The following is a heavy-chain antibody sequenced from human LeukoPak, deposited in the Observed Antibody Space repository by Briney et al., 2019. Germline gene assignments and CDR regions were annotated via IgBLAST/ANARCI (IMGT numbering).Heavy chain of an antibody. CDR2: VRSKPYGGTA. CDR3: TVQVIPSDKWFDP. J-gene: IGHJ5*02. D-gene: IGHD2-21*01. V-gene: IGHV3-49*04. CDR1: GLLFGDYA. Sequence: TGGSLRLSCTASGLLFGDYAMTWVRQAPGKGLEWVGFVRSKPYGGTAEYAASVKGRFTISRDDSKTIAYLDMNGLKTEDTAVYHCTVQVIPSDKWFDPWGQGTPVTVSS.